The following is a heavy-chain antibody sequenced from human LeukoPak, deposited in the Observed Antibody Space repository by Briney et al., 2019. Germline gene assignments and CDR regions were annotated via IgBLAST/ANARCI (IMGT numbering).Heavy chain of an antibody. CDR2: IRGKANSYAT. Sequence: GGSLRLSCAASGFTFSGSSVHWVRQAPGKGLEWVGRIRGKANSYATAYAASVKGRFTISRNDSKNTAYLQMTSLKAEDTAVYYCTSWVATNNLDYWGQGTLVTVSS. D-gene: IGHD5-24*01. J-gene: IGHJ4*02. V-gene: IGHV3-73*01. CDR3: TSWVATNNLDY. CDR1: GFTFSGSS.